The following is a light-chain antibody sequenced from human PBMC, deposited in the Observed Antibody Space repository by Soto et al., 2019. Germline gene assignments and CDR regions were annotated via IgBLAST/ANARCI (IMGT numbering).Light chain of an antibody. J-gene: IGKJ1*01. CDR1: QSVNSN. V-gene: IGKV3-15*01. Sequence: SPATLSVSPGERAPLSFRASQSVNSNLDWYQQKLGQAPRVLIYGASTRATGIPTRFSGSGSGRQFTLTISSLQSEDFAVYYCHQYSGWPRTFGQGTKVDI. CDR3: HQYSGWPRT. CDR2: GAS.